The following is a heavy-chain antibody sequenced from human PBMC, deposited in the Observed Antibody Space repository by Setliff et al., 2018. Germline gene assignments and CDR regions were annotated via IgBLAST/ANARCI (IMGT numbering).Heavy chain of an antibody. CDR3: ARHLLIQGTYHFDY. CDR1: GDSFSDYY. V-gene: IGHV4-34*01. J-gene: IGHJ4*02. CDR2: INHSGHT. D-gene: IGHD1-7*01. Sequence: SETLSLTCAVYGDSFSDYYWSWIRQPPGQGLEWIEEINHSGHTYYNPSLKGRVTLSVDTTKNQFSLKLTSMTAADTAVYFCARHLLIQGTYHFDYWGQGSPVTVSS.